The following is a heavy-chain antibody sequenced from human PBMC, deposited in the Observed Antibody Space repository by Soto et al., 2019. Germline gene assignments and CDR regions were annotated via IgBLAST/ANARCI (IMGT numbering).Heavy chain of an antibody. CDR2: INAGNGNT. Sequence: ASVKVSCKASGYTFTSYAMHWVRQAPGQRLEWMGWINAGNGNTKYSQKFQGRVTITRDTSASTAYMELSSLRSEDKAVYYCARDRKSSSWYPDAFDIWGQGTMVTVSS. D-gene: IGHD6-13*01. CDR1: GYTFTSYA. J-gene: IGHJ3*02. CDR3: ARDRKSSSWYPDAFDI. V-gene: IGHV1-3*01.